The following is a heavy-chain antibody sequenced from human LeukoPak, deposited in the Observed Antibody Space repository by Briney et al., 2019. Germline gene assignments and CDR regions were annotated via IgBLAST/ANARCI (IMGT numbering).Heavy chain of an antibody. J-gene: IGHJ4*02. D-gene: IGHD6-19*01. CDR3: ARDGEYSSGWYWYFDY. CDR1: GFTVSSNY. V-gene: IGHV3-53*01. Sequence: GGSLRLSCAASGFTVSSNYMSWVRQAPGKGLEWVSVIYSGGSTYYADSVKGRFTISRDNSKNTLYLQMNSLRAEDTAVYYCARDGEYSSGWYWYFDYWGQGTLVTVSS. CDR2: IYSGGST.